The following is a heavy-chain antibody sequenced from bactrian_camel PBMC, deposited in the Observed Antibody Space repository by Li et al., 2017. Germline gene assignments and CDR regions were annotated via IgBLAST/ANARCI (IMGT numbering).Heavy chain of an antibody. CDR3: AEGRGSRGEHCYSLNY. Sequence: VQLVESGGGSVQVGGSLRLSCAGSGFTFSNYDMSWVRQAPGKELQWVSAIVSGGGRTYYADSVKGRFTISQDSARNTVYLQMNNLQPEDTATYYCAEGRGSRGEHCYSLNYWGQGTQVTVS. V-gene: IGHV3S40*01. CDR2: IVSGGGRT. CDR1: GFTFSNYD. D-gene: IGHD6*01. J-gene: IGHJ4*01.